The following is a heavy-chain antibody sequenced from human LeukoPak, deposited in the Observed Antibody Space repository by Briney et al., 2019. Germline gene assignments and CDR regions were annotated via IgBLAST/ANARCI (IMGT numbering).Heavy chain of an antibody. CDR2: INHSGST. CDR1: GGSFSGYY. V-gene: IGHV4-34*01. D-gene: IGHD1-7*01. J-gene: IGHJ4*02. CDR3: ARGSNWNYAYFDY. Sequence: SETLSLTCAVYGGSFSGYYWSWLRQPPGKGLEWIGEINHSGSTNYNPSLKSRVTISVDASKNQFSLKLSSVTVADTAVYYCARGSNWNYAYFDYWGQGTLVTVSS.